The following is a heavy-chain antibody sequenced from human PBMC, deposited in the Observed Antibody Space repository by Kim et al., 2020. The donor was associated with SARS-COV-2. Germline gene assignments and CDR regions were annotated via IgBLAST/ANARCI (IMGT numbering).Heavy chain of an antibody. CDR1: GFTFSSFA. V-gene: IGHV3-23*01. CDR2: ISGSGVNI. D-gene: IGHD1-7*01. J-gene: IGHJ4*02. CDR3: AKYRNFAATQYFDS. Sequence: GGSLRLSCLGSGFTFSSFAMSWVRQAPGKGLEWVSAISGSGVNIFYEDSVEGRFTISRDNSKNTLYLQMNSLGAEDTAIYYCAKYRNFAATQYFDSWGQGTRHTVSP.